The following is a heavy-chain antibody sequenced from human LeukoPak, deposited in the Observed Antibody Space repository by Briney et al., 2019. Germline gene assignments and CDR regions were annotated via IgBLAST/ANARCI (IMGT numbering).Heavy chain of an antibody. Sequence: PSETLSLTCTVSGGSISSYYWSWIRQPPGKGLEWIGCIYYSGSTNYNPSLKSRVTISVDTSKNQFSLKLSSVTAADTAVYYCATTRGDYYDSSGYYSWGQGTLVTVSS. CDR2: IYYSGST. D-gene: IGHD3-22*01. CDR1: GGSISSYY. J-gene: IGHJ4*02. CDR3: ATTRGDYYDSSGYYS. V-gene: IGHV4-59*01.